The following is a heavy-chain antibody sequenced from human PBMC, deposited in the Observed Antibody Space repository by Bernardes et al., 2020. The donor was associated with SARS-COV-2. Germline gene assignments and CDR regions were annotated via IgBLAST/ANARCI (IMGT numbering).Heavy chain of an antibody. Sequence: GGSLRLSCAVSGFSVRTKYMTWVRQAPGKGLEWVSIIYVGGSRYHADSVKGRFTISRDNSKNSLFLQMNSLRADDTAVYFCAKVDGVRQFWGQGTLVTVAS. D-gene: IGHD4-17*01. V-gene: IGHV3-53*01. CDR3: AKVDGVRQF. J-gene: IGHJ4*02. CDR2: IYVGGSR. CDR1: GFSVRTKY.